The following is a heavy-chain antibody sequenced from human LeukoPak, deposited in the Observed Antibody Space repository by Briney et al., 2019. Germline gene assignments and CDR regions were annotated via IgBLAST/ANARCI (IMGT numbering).Heavy chain of an antibody. CDR1: GGSISSYY. CDR2: IYYSGST. V-gene: IGHV4-59*01. J-gene: IGHJ4*02. Sequence: SETLSLTCTVSGGSISSYYWSWIRQPPGKGLEWIGYIYYSGSTNYNPSLKSRVTISVDTSKNQFSLKLSSVTAADTAVYYCARDRSFDYWGQGTLVTVSS. CDR3: ARDRSFDY.